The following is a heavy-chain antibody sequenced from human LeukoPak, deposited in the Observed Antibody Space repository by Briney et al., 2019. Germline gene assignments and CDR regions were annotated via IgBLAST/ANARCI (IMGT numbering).Heavy chain of an antibody. V-gene: IGHV3-7*01. J-gene: IGHJ6*03. CDR2: IKQDGSEK. D-gene: IGHD2-8*01. Sequence: LAGGSLRLSCAASGFTFSSYWMSWVRQAPGKGLEWVANIKQDGSEKYYVDSVKGRFTISRDNAKNSLYLQMNSLRAEDTAVYYCARSVGYCTDGVCYRGYYYYYMDVWGKGTTVTVSS. CDR1: GFTFSSYW. CDR3: ARSVGYCTDGVCYRGYYYYYMDV.